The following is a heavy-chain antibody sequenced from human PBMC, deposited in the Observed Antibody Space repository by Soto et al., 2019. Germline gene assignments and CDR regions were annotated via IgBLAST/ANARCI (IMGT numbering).Heavy chain of an antibody. J-gene: IGHJ3*02. CDR2: IIPILGIA. CDR3: ARDEDGSAFDI. V-gene: IGHV1-69*08. CDR1: GGTFSSYT. Sequence: QVPLVQSGAEVKKPGSSVKVSCKASGGTFSSYTISWVRQAPGQGLEWMGRIIPILGIANYAQKFQGRVTITADKSTSTAYMELSSLRSEDTAVYYCARDEDGSAFDIWGQGTMVTVSS.